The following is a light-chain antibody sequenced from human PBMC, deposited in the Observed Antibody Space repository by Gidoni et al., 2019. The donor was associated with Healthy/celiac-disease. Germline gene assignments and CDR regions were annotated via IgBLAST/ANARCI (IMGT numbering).Light chain of an antibody. J-gene: IGKJ2*01. CDR1: QSISSS. V-gene: IGKV1-39*01. CDR3: QQSYSTPRT. Sequence: DIQMTQSPSSLSASVGDRDTITCRASQSISSSLNWYQQKPGKAPKLLIYAASSLQSGVPSRFSGRGSGTDFTLTISSLQPEDFATYYCQQSYSTPRTFGQGTKLEIK. CDR2: AAS.